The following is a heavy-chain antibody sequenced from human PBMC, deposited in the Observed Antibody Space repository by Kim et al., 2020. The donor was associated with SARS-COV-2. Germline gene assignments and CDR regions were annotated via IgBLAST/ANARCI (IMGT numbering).Heavy chain of an antibody. CDR1: GFTFSNAW. CDR2: IKSKTDGGTT. J-gene: IGHJ4*02. CDR3: TTDYVRRVVRKFDY. D-gene: IGHD2-15*01. V-gene: IGHV3-15*01. Sequence: GGSLRLSCAASGFTFSNAWMSWVRQAPGKGLEWVGRIKSKTDGGTTDYAAPVKGRFTISRDDSKNTLYLQMNSLKTEDTAVYYCTTDYVRRVVRKFDYWGQGTLVTVSS.